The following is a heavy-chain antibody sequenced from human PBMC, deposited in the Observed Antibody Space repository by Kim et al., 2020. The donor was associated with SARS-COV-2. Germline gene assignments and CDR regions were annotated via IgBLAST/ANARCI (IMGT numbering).Heavy chain of an antibody. CDR1: GFTFSSYG. CDR3: ARDQGGLGYCSSTSCYGFDY. D-gene: IGHD2-2*01. V-gene: IGHV3-33*01. J-gene: IGHJ4*02. CDR2: IWYDGSNK. Sequence: GGSLRLSCAASGFTFSSYGMHWVRQAPGKGLEWVAVIWYDGSNKYYADSVKGRFTISRDNSKNTLYLQMNSLRAEDTAVYYCARDQGGLGYCSSTSCYGFDYWGQGTLVTGSS.